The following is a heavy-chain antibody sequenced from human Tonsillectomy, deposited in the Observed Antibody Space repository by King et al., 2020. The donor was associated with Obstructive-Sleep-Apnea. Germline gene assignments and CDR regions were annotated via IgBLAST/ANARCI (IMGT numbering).Heavy chain of an antibody. Sequence: QLVQSGPEVKKPGTSVKVSCKASGFTFTGSAMQWVRQARGQRLEWIGWIVVGSGNTNYAQKFQERVTITRDMSTSTAYMELSSLRSEDTAVYYCAAYGSGTKRAFDYWGQGTLVTVSS. CDR1: GFTFTGSA. V-gene: IGHV1-58*02. CDR3: AAYGSGTKRAFDY. J-gene: IGHJ4*02. D-gene: IGHD3-10*01. CDR2: IVVGSGNT.